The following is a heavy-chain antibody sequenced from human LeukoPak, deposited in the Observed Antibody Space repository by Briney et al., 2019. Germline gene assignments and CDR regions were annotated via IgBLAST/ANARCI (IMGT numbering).Heavy chain of an antibody. CDR2: INPNSGGT. D-gene: IGHD3-10*01. V-gene: IGHV1-2*02. CDR3: ARDSGERGSGSYYTSITIDY. Sequence: ASVKVSCKASGYTFTGYYMHWVRQAPGQRLEWMGWINPNSGGTNYAQKFQGRVTMTRDTSISTAYMELSRLRSDDTAVYYCARDSGERGSGSYYTSITIDYWGQGTLVTVSS. CDR1: GYTFTGYY. J-gene: IGHJ4*02.